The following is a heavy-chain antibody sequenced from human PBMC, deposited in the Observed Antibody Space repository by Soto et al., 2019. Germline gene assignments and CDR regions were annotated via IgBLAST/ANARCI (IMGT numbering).Heavy chain of an antibody. CDR3: ARDGLGYCSGGSCYSRAAFDI. CDR1: GFTFISYW. J-gene: IGHJ3*02. D-gene: IGHD2-15*01. V-gene: IGHV3-74*01. CDR2: INSDGSST. Sequence: GGSLRVSCAASGFTFISYWMHWGRQAPGKGLVWVSRINSDGSSTSYADSVKGRFTISRDNAKNTLYLQMNSLRAEDTAVYYCARDGLGYCSGGSCYSRAAFDIWGQGTMVTVS.